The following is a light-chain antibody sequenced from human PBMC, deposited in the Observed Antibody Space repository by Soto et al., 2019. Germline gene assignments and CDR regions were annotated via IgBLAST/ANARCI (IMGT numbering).Light chain of an antibody. V-gene: IGKV1-5*01. Sequence: DIQMTQSPSTLSASVGDRVTIACRASQSISSRLAWYRLKPGKATKLLIYDASTLDRGVPSRFSGSGSGTEFTLTIRSLQPDDFATFYCQQYNSYPWTFGQGTKVEIK. CDR1: QSISSR. CDR3: QQYNSYPWT. CDR2: DAS. J-gene: IGKJ1*01.